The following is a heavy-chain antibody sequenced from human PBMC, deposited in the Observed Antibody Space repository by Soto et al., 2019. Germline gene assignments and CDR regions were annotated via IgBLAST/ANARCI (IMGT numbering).Heavy chain of an antibody. D-gene: IGHD3-22*01. V-gene: IGHV3-15*07. Sequence: GGSLRLSCAASGFTFSNAWMNWVRQAPGKGLEWVGRIKSKTDGGTTDYAAPVKGRFTISRDDSKNTLYLQMNSLKTEDTAVYYCTTTNYDSSGYYYLPGYYYYGMDVWGQGTTVTVSS. CDR2: IKSKTDGGTT. CDR3: TTTNYDSSGYYYLPGYYYYGMDV. CDR1: GFTFSNAW. J-gene: IGHJ6*02.